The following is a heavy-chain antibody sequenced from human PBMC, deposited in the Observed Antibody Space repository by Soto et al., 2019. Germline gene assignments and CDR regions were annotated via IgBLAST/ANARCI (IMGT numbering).Heavy chain of an antibody. CDR1: GFTFGDYA. CDR3: TRDPLRLRFLEPDWFDP. V-gene: IGHV3-49*03. Sequence: GGSLRLSCTASGFTFGDYAMSWFRQAPGKGLEWVGFIRSKAYGGTTEYAASVKGRFTISRDDSKSIAYLQMNSLKTEDTAVYYCTRDPLRLRFLEPDWFDPWGQGTLVTVSS. J-gene: IGHJ5*02. D-gene: IGHD3-3*01. CDR2: IRSKAYGGTT.